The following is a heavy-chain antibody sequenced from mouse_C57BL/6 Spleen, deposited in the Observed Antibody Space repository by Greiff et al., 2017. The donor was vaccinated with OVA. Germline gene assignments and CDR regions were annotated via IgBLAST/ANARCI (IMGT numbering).Heavy chain of an antibody. CDR3: ARALDGYYIFDY. D-gene: IGHD2-3*01. V-gene: IGHV1-64*01. CDR1: GYTFTSYW. Sequence: QVQLKQPGAELVKPGASVKLSCKASGYTFTSYWMHWVKQRPGQGLEWIGMIHPNSGSTNYNEKFKSKATLTVDKSSSTAYMQLSSLTSEDSAVYYCARALDGYYIFDYWGQGTTLTVSS. J-gene: IGHJ2*01. CDR2: IHPNSGST.